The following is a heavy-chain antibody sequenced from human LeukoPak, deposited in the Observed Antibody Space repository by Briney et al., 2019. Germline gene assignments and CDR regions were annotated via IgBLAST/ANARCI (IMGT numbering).Heavy chain of an antibody. CDR3: ARDGRGYSRGFDY. Sequence: SGGSLRLSCAASGFTFSSYGMHWVRQAPGKGLEWVAVISYDGSNKYYADSVKGRFTISRDNSKNTLYLQMNSLRAEDTAVYYCARDGRGYSRGFDYWGQGTLVTVSS. V-gene: IGHV3-30*03. CDR1: GFTFSSYG. J-gene: IGHJ4*02. CDR2: ISYDGSNK. D-gene: IGHD5-18*01.